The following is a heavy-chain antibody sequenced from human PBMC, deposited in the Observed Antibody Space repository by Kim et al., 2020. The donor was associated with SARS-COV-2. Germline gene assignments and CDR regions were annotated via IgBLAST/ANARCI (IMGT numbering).Heavy chain of an antibody. Sequence: GGSLRLSCAPTRFAISDYGFHWVRQAPGKGLEWVAVTSYDGSYNDYAASVKGRFSVSRDKSRNMVYLQMNGLRQEDAAIYYCSISTKGEGMDVWGPGTT. CDR1: RFAISDYG. CDR3: SISTKGEGMDV. J-gene: IGHJ6*02. CDR2: TSYDGSYN. D-gene: IGHD2-8*01. V-gene: IGHV3-30*03.